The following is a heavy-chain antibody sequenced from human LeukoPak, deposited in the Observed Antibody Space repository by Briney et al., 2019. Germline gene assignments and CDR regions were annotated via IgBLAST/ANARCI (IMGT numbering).Heavy chain of an antibody. D-gene: IGHD1-1*01. CDR2: ISTYNGDT. J-gene: IGHJ4*02. CDR1: GYTFTSYG. V-gene: IGHV1-18*01. CDR3: ARDHNWVVDY. Sequence: GASVKVSCKASGYTFTSYGIRWVRQAPGQGLEWMGWISTYNGDTNYAQKLQGRVTMTTDTSTSTAYMALRSLRSGDTAVYYCARDHNWVVDYWGQGTLVTVSS.